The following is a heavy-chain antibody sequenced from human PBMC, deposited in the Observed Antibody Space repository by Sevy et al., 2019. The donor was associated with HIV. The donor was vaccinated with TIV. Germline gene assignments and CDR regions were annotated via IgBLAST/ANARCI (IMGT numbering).Heavy chain of an antibody. CDR2: IYYNGHI. D-gene: IGHD1-26*01. J-gene: IGHJ4*02. V-gene: IGHV4-59*08. CDR3: AGENAWGRGYS. Sequence: SETLSLTCTVSGGSITSLYWNWIRQPPGKGRAGIANIYYNGHINYNPSLKSRVTLSLDTSKNQFSLRLSSVTAADTAMYYCAGENAWGRGYSWGQGTLVTVSS. CDR1: GGSITSLY.